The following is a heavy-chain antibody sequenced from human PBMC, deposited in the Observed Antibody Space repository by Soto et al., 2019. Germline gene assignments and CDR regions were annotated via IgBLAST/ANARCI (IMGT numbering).Heavy chain of an antibody. CDR1: GFSLSTSGVG. J-gene: IGHJ4*02. D-gene: IGHD3-3*01. CDR3: AHSWTIFGVVTPFDY. CDR2: IYWNDDK. V-gene: IGHV2-5*01. Sequence: QITLKESGPTLVKPTQTLTLTCTVSGFSLSTSGVGVRWIRHPPGKALEWLALIYWNDDKRYSPSLKSRLTITKDTSKNQVVLTMTNMDPVDTAKYYCAHSWTIFGVVTPFDYWCQGTLVPVSS.